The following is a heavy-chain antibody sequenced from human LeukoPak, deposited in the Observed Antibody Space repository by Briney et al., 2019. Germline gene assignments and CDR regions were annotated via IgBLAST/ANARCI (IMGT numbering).Heavy chain of an antibody. CDR3: AKESGDGLYYFDC. V-gene: IGHV3-33*06. J-gene: IGHJ4*02. CDR1: GFTFSSYG. CDR2: IWYDGSNK. D-gene: IGHD2-21*02. Sequence: GGSLRLSCAASGFTFSSYGMHWVRQAPGKGPEWVAIIWYDGSNKYYADSGKGRFTISRDNSKNTLYLQMNSLRAEDTAVYYCAKESGDGLYYFDCWGQGTLVTVSS.